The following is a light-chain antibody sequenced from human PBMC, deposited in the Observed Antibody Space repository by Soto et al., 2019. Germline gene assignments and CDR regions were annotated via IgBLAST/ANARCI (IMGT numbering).Light chain of an antibody. CDR3: QQSYSTVWT. CDR2: AAS. V-gene: IGKV1-39*01. CDR1: QTISNY. J-gene: IGKJ1*01. Sequence: DIQMTQSPSSLSASVGDRVTITCRASQTISNYLNWYLQKPGKAPKLLIYAASGLQSGVPSRFSGSGSGTDFTLTISGLQREDFATYYCQQSYSTVWTFGQGTKVDIK.